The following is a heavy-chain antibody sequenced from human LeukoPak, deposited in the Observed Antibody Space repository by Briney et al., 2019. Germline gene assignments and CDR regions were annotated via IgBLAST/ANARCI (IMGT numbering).Heavy chain of an antibody. J-gene: IGHJ3*02. D-gene: IGHD1-26*01. CDR1: GGSISSGSYY. CDR3: AGAESVGPTFDAFDI. V-gene: IGHV4-61*02. CDR2: IYISGST. Sequence: SQTLSLTCTVSGGSISSGSYYWSWLRQPAGKGLEWIGRIYISGSTNYNPSLKSRVTISIDTSKNQFSLKLSSVTAADTAVYYCAGAESVGPTFDAFDIWGQGTMVTVSS.